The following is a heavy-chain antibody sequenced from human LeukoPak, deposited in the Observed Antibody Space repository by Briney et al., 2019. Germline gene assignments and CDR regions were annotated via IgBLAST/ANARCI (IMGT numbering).Heavy chain of an antibody. V-gene: IGHV3-21*04. Sequence: GGSLRLSCVASGFTLTTYAMSWIRQAPGKGLEWVSSIDPGSGVIYYGDSVKGRFTISRDNAKTSLDLQMNSLRVEDTAVYYCARWRRGRYNWFDPWGQGTLVAVST. CDR3: ARWRRGRYNWFDP. J-gene: IGHJ5*02. CDR2: IDPGSGVI. CDR1: GFTLTTYA. D-gene: IGHD1-26*01.